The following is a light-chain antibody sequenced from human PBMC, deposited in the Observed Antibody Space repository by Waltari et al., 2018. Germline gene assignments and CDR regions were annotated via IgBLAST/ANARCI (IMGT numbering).Light chain of an antibody. Sequence: EILLTQSPGTLSLSPGERATLSCRASESVGSSFLAWFQQRPGLAPRLLIFGASNRATGIPDRFRGSGSGTDFTLTITRLEPEDFAIYYCQQYGSSAPYTFGQGTKLEIK. CDR1: ESVGSSF. CDR2: GAS. V-gene: IGKV3-20*01. J-gene: IGKJ2*01. CDR3: QQYGSSAPYT.